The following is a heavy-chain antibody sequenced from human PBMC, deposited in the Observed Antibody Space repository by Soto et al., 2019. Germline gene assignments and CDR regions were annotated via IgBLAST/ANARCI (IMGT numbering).Heavy chain of an antibody. CDR3: ANNLDLYSNSPWDSPDPPSY. V-gene: IGHV3-23*01. CDR2: ISGSGGST. CDR1: GFTFSSYA. Sequence: GGSLRLSCAASGFTFSSYAMSWVRQAPGKGLEWVSAISGSGGSTYYADSVKGRFTISRDNSKNTLYLQMNSLRAEDTAVYYCANNLDLYSNSPWDSPDPPSYWGQGTLVTVSS. J-gene: IGHJ4*02. D-gene: IGHD4-4*01.